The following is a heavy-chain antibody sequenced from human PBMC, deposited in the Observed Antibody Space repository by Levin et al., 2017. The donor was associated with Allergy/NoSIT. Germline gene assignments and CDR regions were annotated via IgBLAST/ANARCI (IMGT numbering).Heavy chain of an antibody. Sequence: AGGSLRLSCVTSEFPFTMYAMSWVRQAPGKGLEWVSSIGSEGGADSSYTDSVKGRFTISRDNSNSTLFLQMNSPRVEDTAVYYCAKDRSCGRNICQTFAAWGQGTLVTVSP. CDR2: IGSEGGADS. J-gene: IGHJ5*02. V-gene: IGHV3-23*01. D-gene: IGHD2-15*01. CDR1: EFPFTMYA. CDR3: AKDRSCGRNICQTFAA.